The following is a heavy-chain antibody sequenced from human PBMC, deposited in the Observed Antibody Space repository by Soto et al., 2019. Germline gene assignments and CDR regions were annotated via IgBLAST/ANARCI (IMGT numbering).Heavy chain of an antibody. V-gene: IGHV3-23*01. D-gene: IGHD2-2*01. CDR3: AKVPLVVPAANLDY. CDR2: ISGSGGST. Sequence: PGGSLRLSCAASGFTFSSYAMSWVRQAPGKGLEWVSAISGSGGSTYYADSVKGRFTISRDNSKNTLYLQMNSLRAEDTAVYYCAKVPLVVPAANLDYWGQGTLVTVSS. CDR1: GFTFSSYA. J-gene: IGHJ4*02.